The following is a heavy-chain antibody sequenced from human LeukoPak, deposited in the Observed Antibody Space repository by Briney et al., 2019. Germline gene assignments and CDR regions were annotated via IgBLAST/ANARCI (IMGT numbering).Heavy chain of an antibody. CDR3: ARVVVPAAPFDY. CDR1: GFTVSSNY. V-gene: IGHV3-53*01. D-gene: IGHD2-2*01. CDR2: IYSGGST. J-gene: IGHJ4*02. Sequence: PGGSLRLSCAASGFTVSSNYMSCVRQAPGKGLEWVSVIYSGGSTYYADSVKGRFTISRDNSKNTLYLQMNSLRAEDTAVYYCARVVVPAAPFDYWGQGTLVTVSS.